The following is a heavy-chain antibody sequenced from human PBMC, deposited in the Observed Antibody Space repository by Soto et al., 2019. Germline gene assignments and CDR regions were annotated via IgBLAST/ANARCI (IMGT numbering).Heavy chain of an antibody. D-gene: IGHD6-19*01. CDR2: INAGNGNT. Sequence: ASVKVSCKASGYTFTSYAIHWVRQAPGQRLEWMGWINAGNGNTKYSQKFQGRVTITRDTSASTAYMELRSLTSEDTAVYFCARDGAVSGNSNFDYWGQGTLVTDSS. CDR1: GYTFTSYA. V-gene: IGHV1-3*01. J-gene: IGHJ4*02. CDR3: ARDGAVSGNSNFDY.